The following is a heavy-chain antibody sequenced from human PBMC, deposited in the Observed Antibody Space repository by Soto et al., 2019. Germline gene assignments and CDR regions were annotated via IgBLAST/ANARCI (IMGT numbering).Heavy chain of an antibody. D-gene: IGHD3-16*02. V-gene: IGHV5-10-1*01. CDR3: AIDHEYNDYVWASYRDTHYFDY. CDR1: GYSFTSYW. J-gene: IGHJ4*02. CDR2: IDPSDSYT. Sequence: PGESLKISCKGSGYSFTSYWISWVRQMPGKGLEWMGRIDPSDSYTNYSPSFQGHVTISADKSISTAYLQWSSLKASDTAMYYCAIDHEYNDYVWASYRDTHYFDYRGQGTPLTVSS.